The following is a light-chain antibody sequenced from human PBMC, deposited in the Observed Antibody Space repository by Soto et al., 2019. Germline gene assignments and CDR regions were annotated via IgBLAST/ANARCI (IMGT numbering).Light chain of an antibody. Sequence: QSVLTQPPSASGTPGQRVTISCSGSSYNIGSNTVNWYQQLPGTAPKLLIYSNNQRPSGVPDRFSGSKSGTSASLAISGLQSEDEADYYCAAWDGSLNGHVFGTGTQLTVL. CDR3: AAWDGSLNGHV. CDR2: SNN. J-gene: IGLJ1*01. V-gene: IGLV1-44*01. CDR1: SYNIGSNT.